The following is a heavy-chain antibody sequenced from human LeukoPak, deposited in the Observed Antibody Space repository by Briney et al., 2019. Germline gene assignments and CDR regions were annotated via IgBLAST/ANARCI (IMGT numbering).Heavy chain of an antibody. D-gene: IGHD5-18*01. J-gene: IGHJ6*03. CDR1: GGTFSSYA. CDR2: IIPIFGTA. CDR3: ARDLRIVGKQPYYMDV. V-gene: IGHV1-69*13. Sequence: SVKVSCKASGGTFSSYAISWVRQAPGQGLEWMGGIIPIFGTANYAQKFQGRVTITADESTSTAYMELSSLRSEDTAVYYCARDLRIVGKQPYYMDVWGKGTTVTVSS.